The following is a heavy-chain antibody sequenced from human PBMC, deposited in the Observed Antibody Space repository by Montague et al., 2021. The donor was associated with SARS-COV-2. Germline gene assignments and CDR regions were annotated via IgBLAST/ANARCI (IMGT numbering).Heavy chain of an antibody. V-gene: IGHV4-34*01. CDR3: ARGHLSVSMIVVVFTSASYYFDY. Sequence: SQTLSLTCGVYGGSFGDDHWSWVRQPPGKGLEWIGDIKQSGSTNYNPSLKSRVTILVDTSKNQFSLKLTSVTAADTAVYFCARGHLSVSMIVVVFTSASYYFDYWGQGAQVTVSS. CDR2: IKQSGST. J-gene: IGHJ4*02. CDR1: GGSFGDDH. D-gene: IGHD3-22*01.